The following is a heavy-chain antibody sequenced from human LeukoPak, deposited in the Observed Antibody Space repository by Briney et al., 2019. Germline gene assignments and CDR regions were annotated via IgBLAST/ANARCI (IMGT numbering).Heavy chain of an antibody. CDR2: LHPDGSSTT. CDR1: GFSFSSSW. V-gene: IGHV3-7*01. CDR3: ARDPHYGALDY. J-gene: IGHJ4*02. Sequence: GGSLRLSCAASGFSFSSSWLSSVRQAPGKGLEWVADLHPDGSSTTYYVDSVKGRFTVSRDNAKNLGYLQMNNLRVEDTAIYYCARDPHYGALDYWDQGIRVTVSS. D-gene: IGHD4-17*01.